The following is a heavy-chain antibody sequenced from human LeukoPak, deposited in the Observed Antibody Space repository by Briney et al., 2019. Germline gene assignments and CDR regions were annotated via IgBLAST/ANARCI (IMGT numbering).Heavy chain of an antibody. Sequence: ASVKVSCKASGGTFSSYAISWVRQAPGQGLEWMGRIIPILGIANYAQKFQGRVTITADKSTSTAYMELSSLRSEDTAVYYCAREVQDSSGRPGIDYWGQGTLVTVSS. CDR1: GGTFSSYA. J-gene: IGHJ4*02. CDR3: AREVQDSSGRPGIDY. V-gene: IGHV1-69*04. CDR2: IIPILGIA. D-gene: IGHD6-19*01.